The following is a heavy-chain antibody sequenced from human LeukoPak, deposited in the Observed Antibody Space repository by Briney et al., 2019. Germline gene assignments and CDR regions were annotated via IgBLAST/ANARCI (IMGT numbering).Heavy chain of an antibody. J-gene: IGHJ5*02. CDR3: ARGQRYYDSSGYYGA. Sequence: PSETLSLTCTVSGGSISSYYWSWIRQPPGKGLEWIGYIYYSGSTNYNPSLKSRVTISVDTSKNQFSLKLSSVTAADTAVYYCARGQRYYDSSGYYGAWGQGTLVTVSS. V-gene: IGHV4-59*12. CDR2: IYYSGST. CDR1: GGSISSYY. D-gene: IGHD3-22*01.